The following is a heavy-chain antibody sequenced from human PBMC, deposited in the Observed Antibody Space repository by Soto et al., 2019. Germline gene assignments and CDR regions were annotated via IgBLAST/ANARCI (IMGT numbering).Heavy chain of an antibody. J-gene: IGHJ6*04. CDR3: ARAGSRIAAAGTEARGDLDV. D-gene: IGHD6-13*01. CDR1: GYTFTSYD. CDR2: MNPNSGNT. V-gene: IGHV1-8*01. Sequence: ASVKVSCKASGYTFTSYDINWVRQATGQGLEWMGWMNPNSGNTGYAQKFQGRVTMTRNTSISTAYMELSSLRSEDTAVYYCARAGSRIAAAGTEARGDLDVWGKGTTVTVSS.